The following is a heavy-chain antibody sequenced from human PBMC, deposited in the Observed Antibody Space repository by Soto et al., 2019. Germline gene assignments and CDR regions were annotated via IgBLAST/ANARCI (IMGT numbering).Heavy chain of an antibody. CDR2: INTDGSST. D-gene: IGHD3-22*01. CDR1: GFTFSSYW. V-gene: IGHV3-74*01. CDR3: ARGETGHSSLSVY. J-gene: IGHJ4*02. Sequence: EVQLVESGGGLVQPGGSLRLSCAASGFTFSSYWMHWVRQAPGKGLVWVSRINTDGSSTSYADSVKGRFTISRDNAENTRYLPMNSLTDEDPAVYYWARGETGHSSLSVYWGQGTLVTVAS.